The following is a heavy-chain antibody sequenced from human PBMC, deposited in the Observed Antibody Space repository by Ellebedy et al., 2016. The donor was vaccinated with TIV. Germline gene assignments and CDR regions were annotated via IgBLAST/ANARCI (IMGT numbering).Heavy chain of an antibody. Sequence: GGSLRLSXAASGFTFSSYSMNWVRQAPGKGLEWVSSISSSSSYIYYADSVKGRFTISRDNAKNSLYLQMNSLRAEDTAVYYCARDWSGYSYGSGYWGQGTLVTVSS. D-gene: IGHD5-18*01. CDR3: ARDWSGYSYGSGY. CDR2: ISSSSSYI. V-gene: IGHV3-21*01. CDR1: GFTFSSYS. J-gene: IGHJ4*02.